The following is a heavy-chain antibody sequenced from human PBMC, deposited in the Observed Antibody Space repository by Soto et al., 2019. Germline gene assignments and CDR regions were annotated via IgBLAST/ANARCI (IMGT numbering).Heavy chain of an antibody. CDR2: ISKSSSVI. J-gene: IGHJ6*02. Sequence: PGVSVRLSLASSGSPFNSSEMHWFRQNPVKGLEWVSYISKSSSVIYYADSVKGRFTISRDNAKNLLYLQMNSLRAEDTAVYFCASVNLQFSYGIDVWGQGTTVTVSS. V-gene: IGHV3-48*03. D-gene: IGHD3-3*01. CDR1: GSPFNSSE. CDR3: ASVNLQFSYGIDV.